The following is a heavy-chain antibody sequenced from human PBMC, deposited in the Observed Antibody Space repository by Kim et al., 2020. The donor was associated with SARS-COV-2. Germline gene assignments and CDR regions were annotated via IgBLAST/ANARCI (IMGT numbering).Heavy chain of an antibody. CDR3: ARAVQMWIQLWLEGYYFDY. CDR2: IKQDGSEK. Sequence: GGSLRLSCAASGFTFSSYWMSWVRQAPGKGLEWVANIKQDGSEKYYVDSVKGRFTISRDNAKNSLYLQMNSLRAEDTAVYYCARAVQMWIQLWLEGYYFDYWGQGTLVTVSS. J-gene: IGHJ4*02. D-gene: IGHD5-18*01. V-gene: IGHV3-7*01. CDR1: GFTFSSYW.